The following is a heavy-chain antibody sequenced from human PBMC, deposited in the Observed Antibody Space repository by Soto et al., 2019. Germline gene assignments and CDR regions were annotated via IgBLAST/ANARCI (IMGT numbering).Heavy chain of an antibody. CDR1: GGSICSSSYY. D-gene: IGHD2-2*01. Sequence: SETLSLTCTVSGGSICSSSYYWGWIRQPPGKGLEWIGSIYYSGSTYYNPSLKSRVTISVDTSKNQFSLKLSSVTAADTAVYYCARQGGYCSSTSCPQKQRGLDYWGQGTLVTVSS. J-gene: IGHJ4*02. V-gene: IGHV4-39*01. CDR3: ARQGGYCSSTSCPQKQRGLDY. CDR2: IYYSGST.